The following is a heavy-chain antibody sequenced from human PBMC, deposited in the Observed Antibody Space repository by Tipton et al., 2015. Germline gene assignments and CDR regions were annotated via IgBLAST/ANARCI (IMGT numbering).Heavy chain of an antibody. Sequence: TLSLTCTVSGGSFSDYYWSWIRQPPGKGLEWIGYISYTDGAHYNPALKSRVTISVDTSKNQFSLRLSSVTAADTAVYYCARGLLLWFGMSDYWGRGTLVTVSS. CDR3: ARGLLLWFGMSDY. D-gene: IGHD3-10*01. CDR2: ISYTDGA. J-gene: IGHJ4*02. CDR1: GGSFSDYY. V-gene: IGHV4-59*01.